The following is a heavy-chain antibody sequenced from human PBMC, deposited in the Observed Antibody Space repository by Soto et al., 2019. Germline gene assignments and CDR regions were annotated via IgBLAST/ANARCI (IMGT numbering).Heavy chain of an antibody. CDR1: GFTFSSYG. V-gene: IGHV3-33*01. J-gene: IGHJ4*02. CDR2: IWYDGSNK. CDR3: ARDRSPFIAVAATVGDY. D-gene: IGHD6-19*01. Sequence: VQLVESGGGVVQPGRSLRLSCAASGFTFSSYGMHWVRQAPGKGLEWVAVIWYDGSNKYYADSVKGRFTISRDNTKNTLYLQMNSLRAEDTAVYYCARDRSPFIAVAATVGDYWGQGTLVTVSS.